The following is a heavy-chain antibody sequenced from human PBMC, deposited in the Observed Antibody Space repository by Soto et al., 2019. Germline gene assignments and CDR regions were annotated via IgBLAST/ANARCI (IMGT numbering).Heavy chain of an antibody. Sequence: PSETLSLTCNVSGGSIDRSNYYWDWLRQPPGKGLEWIGTTYYNGNAYYNPSLKSRVSMSVDTSKNQFSLKLVSVTAADTAVYYCARHFVAVVIKGWGYGGQETLVTVSS. D-gene: IGHD3-10*01. CDR3: ARHFVAVVIKGWGY. V-gene: IGHV4-39*01. CDR1: GGSIDRSNYY. J-gene: IGHJ4*02. CDR2: TYYNGNA.